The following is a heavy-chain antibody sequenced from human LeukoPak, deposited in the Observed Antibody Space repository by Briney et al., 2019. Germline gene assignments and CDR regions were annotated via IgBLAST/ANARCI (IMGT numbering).Heavy chain of an antibody. J-gene: IGHJ5*02. V-gene: IGHV1-8*01. CDR3: ARAGIAVAGRWFDP. D-gene: IGHD6-19*01. CDR2: MNPNSSNT. CDR1: GYTFISYD. Sequence: ASVKVSCKASGYTFISYDINWVRQATGQGLEWMGWMNPNSSNTGYAQKFQGRVTMTRNTSISTAYMELSSLRSEDTAVYYCARAGIAVAGRWFDPWGQGTLVTVSS.